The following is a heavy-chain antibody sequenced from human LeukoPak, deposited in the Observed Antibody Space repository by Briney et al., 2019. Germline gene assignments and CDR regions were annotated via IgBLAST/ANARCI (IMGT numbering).Heavy chain of an antibody. Sequence: ASVKVSCKASGYTFTRHYMHWVRQAPGQGLEWMGVIHPSGGSTSYAQNFQGRVTMTRHTSTSTVYVELSSLRSDDTAFYYCARATLDAAMVYWYFDLWGRGTLVTVSS. CDR2: IHPSGGST. CDR1: GYTFTRHY. J-gene: IGHJ2*01. D-gene: IGHD5-18*01. CDR3: ARATLDAAMVYWYFDL. V-gene: IGHV1-46*01.